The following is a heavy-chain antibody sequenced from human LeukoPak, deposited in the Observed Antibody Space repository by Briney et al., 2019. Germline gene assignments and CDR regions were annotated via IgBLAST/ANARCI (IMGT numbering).Heavy chain of an antibody. J-gene: IGHJ4*02. CDR2: IYPGDLDT. Sequence: GESLKISCKGSGYRFSKYWIGWVRQMPGKGLEWMGIIYPGDLDTRYSPSFQGQVTISADTSITTAYLQWSSLKASDAAMYYCARLDAAFGYWGQGTLVTVSS. V-gene: IGHV5-51*01. CDR3: ARLDAAFGY. CDR1: GYRFSKYW. D-gene: IGHD3/OR15-3a*01.